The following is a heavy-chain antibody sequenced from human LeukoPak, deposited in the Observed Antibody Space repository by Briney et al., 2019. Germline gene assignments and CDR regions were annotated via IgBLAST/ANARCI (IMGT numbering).Heavy chain of an antibody. V-gene: IGHV3-23*01. CDR1: GFTFSDYY. Sequence: PGGSLRLSCAASGFTFSDYYMSWIRQAPGKGLEWVSAISGSGGSTYYADSVKGRFTISRDNSKNTLYLQMNSLRAEDTAVYYCAKGGYYYDSSGYYPSTDAFDIWGQGTMVTVSS. D-gene: IGHD3-22*01. CDR2: ISGSGGST. J-gene: IGHJ3*02. CDR3: AKGGYYYDSSGYYPSTDAFDI.